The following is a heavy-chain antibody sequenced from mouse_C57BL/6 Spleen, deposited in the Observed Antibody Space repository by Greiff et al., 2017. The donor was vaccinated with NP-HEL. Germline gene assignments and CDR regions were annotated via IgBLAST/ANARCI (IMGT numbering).Heavy chain of an antibody. CDR2: ISSGGDYI. D-gene: IGHD2-4*01. CDR3: TRDHYYDYDGWYFDV. V-gene: IGHV5-9-1*02. Sequence: EVQLVESGEGLVKPGGSLKLSCAASGFTFSSYAMSWVRQTPEKRLEWVAYISSGGDYIYYADTVKGRFTISRDNARNTLYLQMSSLKSEDTAMYYCTRDHYYDYDGWYFDVWGTGTTVTVSS. J-gene: IGHJ1*03. CDR1: GFTFSSYA.